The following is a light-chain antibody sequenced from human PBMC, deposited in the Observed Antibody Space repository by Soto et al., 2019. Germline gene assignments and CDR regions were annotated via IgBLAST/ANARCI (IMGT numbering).Light chain of an antibody. V-gene: IGKV3D-20*02. CDR3: QQRSNWT. J-gene: IGKJ1*01. Sequence: VLKHSPGTRSLYPGERATLSVRASQSVSSSYLAWYQQKPGQAPRLLIYGASSRATGIPDRFSGSGSGTDFTLPISRLEPEDFAVYYCQQRSNWTFGQGTKVDIK. CDR1: QSVSSSY. CDR2: GAS.